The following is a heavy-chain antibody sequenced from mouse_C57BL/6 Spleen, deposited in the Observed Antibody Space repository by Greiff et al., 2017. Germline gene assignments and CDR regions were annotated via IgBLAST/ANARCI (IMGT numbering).Heavy chain of an antibody. D-gene: IGHD4-1*01. J-gene: IGHJ3*01. CDR1: GFSFNTYA. CDR2: IRSKSNNYAT. CDR3: VRANWDPFAY. V-gene: IGHV10-1*01. Sequence: EVMLVESGGGLVQPKGSLKLSCAASGFSFNTYAMNWVRQAPGKGLEWVARIRSKSNNYATYYADSVKDRFTISRDDSESMLYLQMNNLKTEDTAMYYCVRANWDPFAYWGQGTLVTVSA.